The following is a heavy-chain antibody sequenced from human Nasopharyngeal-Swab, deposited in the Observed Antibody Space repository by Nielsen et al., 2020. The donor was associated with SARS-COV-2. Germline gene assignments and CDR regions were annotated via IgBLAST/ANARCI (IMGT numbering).Heavy chain of an antibody. CDR3: ARDQGYCSSTSCYEFDY. J-gene: IGHJ4*02. D-gene: IGHD2-2*01. CDR1: GFTFSSYS. V-gene: IGHV3-21*01. CDR2: ISSSSSYI. Sequence: GGSLRLSCAAFGFTFSSYSMNWVRQAPGKGLEWVSSISSSSSYIYYADSVKGRFTISRDNAKNSLYLQMNSLRAEDTAVYYCARDQGYCSSTSCYEFDYWGQGTLVTVSS.